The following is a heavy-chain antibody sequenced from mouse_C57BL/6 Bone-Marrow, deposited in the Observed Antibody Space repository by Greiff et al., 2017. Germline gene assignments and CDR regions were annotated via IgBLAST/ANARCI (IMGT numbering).Heavy chain of an antibody. D-gene: IGHD1-1*01. J-gene: IGHJ2*01. V-gene: IGHV1-82*01. CDR2: IYPGDGDT. Sequence: QVQLQQSGPELVKPGASVKISCKASGYAFSSSWMNWVKQRPGKGLEWIGRIYPGDGDTNYNGKFKGKATLTADKSSSTAYMQLSSLTSEDSAVCFCARENYYGSKGYWGEGATLPVSS. CDR1: GYAFSSSW. CDR3: ARENYYGSKGY.